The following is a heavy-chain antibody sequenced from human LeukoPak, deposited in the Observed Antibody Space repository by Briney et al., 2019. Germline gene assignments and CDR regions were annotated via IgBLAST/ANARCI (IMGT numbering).Heavy chain of an antibody. J-gene: IGHJ6*03. V-gene: IGHV1-69*05. CDR1: GYTFTSYD. D-gene: IGHD2-2*01. Sequence: GASVKVSCKASGYTFTSYDINWVRQAPGQGLEWMGGIIPVFGTANYAQKFQGRVTITTDESTSTAYLELSSLRSEDTAVYYCARGSPYCSSTSCSYSYYYYMDVWGKGTTVTVSS. CDR2: IIPVFGTA. CDR3: ARGSPYCSSTSCSYSYYYYMDV.